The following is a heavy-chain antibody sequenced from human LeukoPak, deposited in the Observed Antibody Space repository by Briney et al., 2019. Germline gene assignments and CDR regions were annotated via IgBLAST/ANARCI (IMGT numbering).Heavy chain of an antibody. V-gene: IGHV4-38-2*01. J-gene: IGHJ4*02. CDR1: GYSISSGYY. D-gene: IGHD3-16*01. CDR2: IYHSGGT. Sequence: SETLSLTCAVSGYSISSGYYWGWIRQPPGKGLEWIGSIYHSGGTYYNLSLKSRVTISVDTSKNQFSLKLSSVTAADTAVYYCARKGGEFDYWGQGTLVTVSS. CDR3: ARKGGEFDY.